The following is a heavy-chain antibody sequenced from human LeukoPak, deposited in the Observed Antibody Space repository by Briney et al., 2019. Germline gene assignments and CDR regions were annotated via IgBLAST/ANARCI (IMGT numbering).Heavy chain of an antibody. D-gene: IGHD4-11*01. J-gene: IGHJ4*02. V-gene: IGHV3-74*01. CDR3: ARESYSTLRFDY. CDR1: GFTFSSYA. Sequence: GGSLRLSCAASGFTFSSYAMSWVRQAPGKGLVWVSRINSDGNFTRNADSVKGRFTISRDNAKNTLYLQMNSLRAEDTAVYYCARESYSTLRFDYWGQGTLVTVSS. CDR2: INSDGNFT.